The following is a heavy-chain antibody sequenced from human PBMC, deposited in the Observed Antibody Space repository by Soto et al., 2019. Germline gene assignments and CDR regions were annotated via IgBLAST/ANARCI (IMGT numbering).Heavy chain of an antibody. J-gene: IGHJ3*02. D-gene: IGHD1-26*01. V-gene: IGHV1-69*01. CDR2: IIPIFGTA. Sequence: QVQLVQSGAEVKKPGSSVKVSCKASGGTFSSYAISWVRQAPGQGLEWMGAIIPIFGTANYAQNIQGRVTLTADDSTSTADMELSSLRSEDMAVYDSEKDQGTEKWELLGTAFAISGHETMVTVS. CDR3: EKDQGTEKWELLGTAFAI. CDR1: GGTFSSYA.